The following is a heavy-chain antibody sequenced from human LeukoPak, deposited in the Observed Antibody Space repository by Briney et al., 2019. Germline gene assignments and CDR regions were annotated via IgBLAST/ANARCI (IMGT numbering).Heavy chain of an antibody. CDR2: IYHSGTM. V-gene: IGHV4-30-2*01. J-gene: IGHJ3*02. CDR1: GGSVSSGGYS. D-gene: IGHD4-17*01. Sequence: SETLSLTCAVSGGSVSSGGYSWSWIRQPPGKGLEWLGFIYHSGTMYYNPSLKSRVTISVDRSKNQFSLRVKSVTAADTAVYYCARDRGHGDYDAFDIWGQGTRVTVSS. CDR3: ARDRGHGDYDAFDI.